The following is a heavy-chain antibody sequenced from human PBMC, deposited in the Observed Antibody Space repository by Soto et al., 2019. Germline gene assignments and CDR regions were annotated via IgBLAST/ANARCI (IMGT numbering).Heavy chain of an antibody. D-gene: IGHD3-22*01. CDR2: ISFDGTNK. CDR1: KFTFASYV. J-gene: IGHJ6*02. Sequence: QVQLVESGGGVVQPERSQRLSCTVSKFTFASYVMHWVRQAPGEGLEWVALISFDGTNKYYADSVKGRFTISRDNSKNTMYLQMNSLRPEDTAVYYCAREMIPMIMGGMSAMDVWGQGTTVTVS. CDR3: AREMIPMIMGGMSAMDV. V-gene: IGHV3-30*04.